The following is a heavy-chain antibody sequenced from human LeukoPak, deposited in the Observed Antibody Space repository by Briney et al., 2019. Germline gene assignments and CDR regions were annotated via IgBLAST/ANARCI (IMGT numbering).Heavy chain of an antibody. Sequence: PGGSLRLSCVVSGLTFSSYGMHWVRQAPGKGLEWVAVISYDGSNKYYADSVKGRFTISRDNSKNTLYLQMNSLRAEDTAVFYCAKDAPPYSGGSCYSGYYFYGMDVWGKGTTVTVSS. D-gene: IGHD2-15*01. V-gene: IGHV3-30*18. J-gene: IGHJ6*04. CDR2: ISYDGSNK. CDR1: GLTFSSYG. CDR3: AKDAPPYSGGSCYSGYYFYGMDV.